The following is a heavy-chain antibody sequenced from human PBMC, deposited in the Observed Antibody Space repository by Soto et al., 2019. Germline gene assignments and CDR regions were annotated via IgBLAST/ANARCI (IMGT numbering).Heavy chain of an antibody. CDR3: ERGYSSRWPDYYYGMDV. CDR2: VNPNRGGT. CDR1: GITFTGYY. D-gene: IGHD6-13*01. Sequence: QVQLVQSGAEVKKPGASVKVSCKASGITFTGYYMHWEPQAPGQGLEWMGWVNPNRGGTNYAQKFQGWVTMTRDMSMSRADMGRGRLGSDDTAVYYCERGYSSRWPDYYYGMDVWGQGRTVTVSS. J-gene: IGHJ6*02. V-gene: IGHV1-2*04.